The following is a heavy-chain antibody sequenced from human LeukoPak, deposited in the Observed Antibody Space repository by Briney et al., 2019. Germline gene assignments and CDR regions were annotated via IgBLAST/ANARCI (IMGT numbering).Heavy chain of an antibody. J-gene: IGHJ4*02. Sequence: PGGSLRLSCAASGFTFSSYAMSCVRQAPGKGLEWVSAISGSGGSTYYADSVKGRFTISRDNSKNTLYLQMNSLRAEDTAVYYCAKSVQLLWFGESSPGYWGQGTLVTVSS. CDR2: ISGSGGST. D-gene: IGHD3-10*01. V-gene: IGHV3-23*01. CDR1: GFTFSSYA. CDR3: AKSVQLLWFGESSPGY.